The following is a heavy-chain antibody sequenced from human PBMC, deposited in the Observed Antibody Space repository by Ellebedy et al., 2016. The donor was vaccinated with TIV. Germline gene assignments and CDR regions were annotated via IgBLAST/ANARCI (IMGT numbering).Heavy chain of an antibody. V-gene: IGHV7-4-1*02. J-gene: IGHJ3*02. CDR1: GYTFTSYA. Sequence: ASVKVSCKASGYTFTSYAMNWVRQAPGQGLEWMGWINTNTGNPTYAQGFTGRFVFSLDTSVSTAYLQISSLKAEDTAVYYWARAYSPDYYSSGPNGAFDIWGQGTMVTVSS. D-gene: IGHD3-22*01. CDR2: INTNTGNP. CDR3: ARAYSPDYYSSGPNGAFDI.